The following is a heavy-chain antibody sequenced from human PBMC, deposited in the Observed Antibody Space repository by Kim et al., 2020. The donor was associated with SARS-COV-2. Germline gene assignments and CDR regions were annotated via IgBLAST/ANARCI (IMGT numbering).Heavy chain of an antibody. CDR2: ISYDGSNK. CDR3: ARETGYCSSTSCYHYGM. Sequence: GGSLRLSCAASGFTFSSYAMHWVRQAPGKGLEWVAVISYDGSNKYYADSVKGRFTISRDNSKNTLYLQMNSLRAEDTAVYYCARETGYCSSTSCYHYGM. D-gene: IGHD2-2*01. J-gene: IGHJ6*01. CDR1: GFTFSSYA. V-gene: IGHV3-30-3*01.